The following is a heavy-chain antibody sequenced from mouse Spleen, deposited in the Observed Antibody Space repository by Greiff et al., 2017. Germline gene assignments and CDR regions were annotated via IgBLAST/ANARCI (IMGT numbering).Heavy chain of an antibody. CDR3: ARHKTMVTTLYYFDY. D-gene: IGHD2-1*01. CDR1: GFTFSSYA. J-gene: IGHJ2*01. V-gene: IGHV5-9-3*01. CDR2: ISSGGGNT. Sequence: EVQLVESGGGLVKLGGSLKLSCAASGFTFSSYAMSWVRQTPEKRLEWVATISSGGGNTYYPDSVKGRFTISRDNAKNTLYLQMSSLKSEDTAMYYCARHKTMVTTLYYFDYWGQGTTLTVSS.